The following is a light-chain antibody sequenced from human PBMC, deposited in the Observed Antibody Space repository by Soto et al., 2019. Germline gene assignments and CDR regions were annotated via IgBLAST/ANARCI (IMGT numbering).Light chain of an antibody. CDR1: QGIRSA. V-gene: IGKV1D-13*01. CDR2: DAS. Sequence: AIQLTQSPSSLSASVGDRVTITCRASQGIRSALAWYQQRPGKAPELLIYDASSLQSGVPSRFSGSGSGTEFTLTISSLQPEDFVTYYCQQFSYGPQLTFGGGNKVE. CDR3: QQFSYGPQLT. J-gene: IGKJ4*01.